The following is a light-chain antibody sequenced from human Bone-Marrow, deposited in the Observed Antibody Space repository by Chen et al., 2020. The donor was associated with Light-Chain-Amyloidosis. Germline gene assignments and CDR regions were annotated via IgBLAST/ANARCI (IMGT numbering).Light chain of an antibody. Sequence: QSALTQPASASGSPCQSNNIPCTGTSSVVGVDNQVSGYQQHPDKAPQFMIYEVTNRPSWVPDRFSGSRSNTTASLTISGLPLEDEADYFCSEYTSTNNLVFGSGTRVTVL. CDR2: EVT. CDR3: SEYTSTNNLV. J-gene: IGLJ1*01. CDR1: SSVVGVDNQ. V-gene: IGLV2-14*01.